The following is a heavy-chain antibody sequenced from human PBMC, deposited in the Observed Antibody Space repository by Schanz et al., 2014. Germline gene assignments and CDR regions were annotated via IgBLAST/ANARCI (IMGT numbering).Heavy chain of an antibody. V-gene: IGHV4-31*11. Sequence: QVQLQESGPGLLKPSGTLSLTCAVSGGSISSGGYYWSWIRQHPGKGLEWIGYIYDGGSTYYNPSRKSRVTISVDTSKNQFSLRLSSVTAADTAVYYCARARSWPDYWGQGTLVTVSS. CDR1: GGSISSGGYY. CDR2: IYDGGST. J-gene: IGHJ4*02. D-gene: IGHD6-13*01. CDR3: ARARSWPDY.